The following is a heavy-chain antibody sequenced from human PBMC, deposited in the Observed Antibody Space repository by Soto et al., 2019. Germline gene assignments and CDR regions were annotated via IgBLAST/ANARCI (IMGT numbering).Heavy chain of an antibody. V-gene: IGHV4-31*03. CDR2: IHHSGST. Sequence: QVQLQESGPGLVKASQTLSLTCNVSGGSISSGGYYWTWIRRHPGKGLEWIGNIHHSGSTFYNPSLKSRVSISVDMSKNQFSLKLSSVTAADTAVYFCVRGVLSWGQGTLVTVSS. CDR3: VRGVLS. J-gene: IGHJ1*01. CDR1: GGSISSGGYY. D-gene: IGHD3-10*01.